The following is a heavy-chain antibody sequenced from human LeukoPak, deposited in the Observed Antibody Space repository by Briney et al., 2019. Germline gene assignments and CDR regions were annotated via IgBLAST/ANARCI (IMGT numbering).Heavy chain of an antibody. J-gene: IGHJ5*02. CDR3: ARGVGVVPAAMRWFDP. Sequence: SETLSLTCTVSGGSVRSGSFYWNWIRQPPGKGLEWIGYMHSSGSTSYNPSLKSRVTISVDTSNNQFPLKLSSATAADTAVYYCARGVGVVPAAMRWFDPWGQGTLVTVSS. CDR1: GGSVRSGSFY. D-gene: IGHD2-2*01. V-gene: IGHV4-61*01. CDR2: MHSSGST.